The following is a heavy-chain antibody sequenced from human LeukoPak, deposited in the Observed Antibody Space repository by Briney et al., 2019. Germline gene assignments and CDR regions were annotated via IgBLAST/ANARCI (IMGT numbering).Heavy chain of an antibody. D-gene: IGHD3-10*01. Sequence: GGSLRLSCAASGFTFSSYSMNWVRQAPGKGLEWVSSISSSSNYIYYADSVKGRFTLSRDNAKNSLYLQMNSLRAEDTAVYYCARPYYYGSGGFRGMDVWGQGTTVTVSS. J-gene: IGHJ6*02. CDR2: ISSSSNYI. CDR3: ARPYYYGSGGFRGMDV. CDR1: GFTFSSYS. V-gene: IGHV3-21*01.